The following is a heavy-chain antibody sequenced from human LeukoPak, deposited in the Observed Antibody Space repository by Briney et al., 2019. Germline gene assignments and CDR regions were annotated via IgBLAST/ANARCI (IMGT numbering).Heavy chain of an antibody. V-gene: IGHV1-18*01. Sequence: GASVKVSCKASGYTFNSYGISWVRQAPGQGREWMGWISAYNGNTNYAQKLQGRVTITTDTSTSTAYMELRSLRSDDTAVYYCATELPGGKGYFDYWGQGTLVTVSS. CDR2: ISAYNGNT. J-gene: IGHJ4*02. CDR3: ATELPGGKGYFDY. D-gene: IGHD1-7*01. CDR1: GYTFNSYG.